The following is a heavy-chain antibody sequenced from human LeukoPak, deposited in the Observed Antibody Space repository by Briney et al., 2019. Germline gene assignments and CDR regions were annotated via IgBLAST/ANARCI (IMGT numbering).Heavy chain of an antibody. D-gene: IGHD1-14*01. CDR1: GFTFSSYS. Sequence: GGSLRLSCAASGFTFSSYSMNWVRQAPGGGLEWVSGISDNGGRTYYADSVKGRFAISRDDSKSTLYLQMNSLRGEDTAVYYCAKDFGRNLGGPGYWGRGTLVIVSS. J-gene: IGHJ4*02. CDR3: AKDFGRNLGGPGY. CDR2: ISDNGGRT. V-gene: IGHV3-23*01.